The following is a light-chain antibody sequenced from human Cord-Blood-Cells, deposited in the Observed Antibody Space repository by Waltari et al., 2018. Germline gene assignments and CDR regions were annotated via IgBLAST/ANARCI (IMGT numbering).Light chain of an antibody. Sequence: DIVMTQSPDSLAVSLGERATINCKSSQSVLYSSNNKNYLAWYQQIPGQPPKLLIYWASTRESGVPDRFSGSGSGTDFTLTISSLQAEDVAVYYCQQYYSTPTFGQGTKVEIK. V-gene: IGKV4-1*01. CDR1: QSVLYSSNNKNY. CDR3: QQYYSTPT. CDR2: WAS. J-gene: IGKJ1*01.